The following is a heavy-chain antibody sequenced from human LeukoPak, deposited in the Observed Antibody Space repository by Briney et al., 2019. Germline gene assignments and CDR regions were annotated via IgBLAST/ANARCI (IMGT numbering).Heavy chain of an antibody. CDR3: ATSSGYYVGYIQY. CDR1: GYTFTGYY. V-gene: IGHV1-2*02. Sequence: ASVKVSCKASGYTFTGYYIHWVRQAPGQGLEWMGWINPNSGGTKYAQKFQGRVAMTRDTSISTAYMELRSDDTAVYYCATSSGYYVGYIQYWGQGTLVTVSS. J-gene: IGHJ1*01. D-gene: IGHD3-22*01. CDR2: INPNSGGT.